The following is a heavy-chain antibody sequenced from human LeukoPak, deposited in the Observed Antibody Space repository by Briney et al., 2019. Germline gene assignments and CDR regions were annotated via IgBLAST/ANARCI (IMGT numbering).Heavy chain of an antibody. CDR1: GGSINNSNW. CDR2: IYRSGDT. V-gene: IGHV4-4*02. CDR3: ASRRNFYDSSFDF. D-gene: IGHD3-22*01. J-gene: IGHJ5*01. Sequence: SETLSLTCAVSGGSINNSNWWSWVRPPPGKGLEWVAEIYRSGDTNDNPSLRSLVTMSVNKSKNQFSLKFTSVTAAASAVYYGASRRNFYDSSFDFWGQGSLVTVSS.